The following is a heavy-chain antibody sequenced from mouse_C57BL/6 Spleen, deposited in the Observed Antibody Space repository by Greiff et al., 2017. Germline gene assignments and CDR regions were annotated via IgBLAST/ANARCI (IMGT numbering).Heavy chain of an antibody. CDR2: ISDGGSYT. J-gene: IGHJ2*01. Sequence: EVQGVESGGGLVKPGGSLKLSCAASGFTFSSYAMSWVRQTPEKRLEWVATISDGGSYTYYPDNVKGRFTISRDNAKNNLYLQMSHLKSEDTAMYYCARRDYGTLYFDYWGQGTTLTVSS. CDR1: GFTFSSYA. D-gene: IGHD1-1*01. CDR3: ARRDYGTLYFDY. V-gene: IGHV5-4*01.